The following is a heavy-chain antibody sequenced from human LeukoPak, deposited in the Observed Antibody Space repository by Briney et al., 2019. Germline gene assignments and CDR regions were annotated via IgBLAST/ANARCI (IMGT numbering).Heavy chain of an antibody. CDR1: GGSISSSSYY. CDR2: IYYSGST. V-gene: IGHV4-39*01. CDR3: ARRRSSSWYGYNWFDP. D-gene: IGHD6-13*01. J-gene: IGHJ5*02. Sequence: SETLSLTCTVSGGSISSSSYYWGWIRQPPGKGLEWIGSIYYSGSTYYNPSLKSRVTISVDTSKNQFSLKLSSVTAADTAVYYCARRRSSSWYGYNWFDPWGQGTLVTVSS.